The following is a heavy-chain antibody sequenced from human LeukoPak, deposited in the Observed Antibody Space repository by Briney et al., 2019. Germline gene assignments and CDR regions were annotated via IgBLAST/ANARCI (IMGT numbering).Heavy chain of an antibody. Sequence: ASVTVSCTASGYTFTGYYMHWVRQAPGQGLEWMGRINPNSGGTNYAQKFQGRVTMTRDTSISTAYMELSRLRSDDTAVYYCARENGYSSGFDYWGQGTLVTVSS. CDR3: ARENGYSSGFDY. J-gene: IGHJ4*02. CDR1: GYTFTGYY. CDR2: INPNSGGT. D-gene: IGHD6-19*01. V-gene: IGHV1-2*06.